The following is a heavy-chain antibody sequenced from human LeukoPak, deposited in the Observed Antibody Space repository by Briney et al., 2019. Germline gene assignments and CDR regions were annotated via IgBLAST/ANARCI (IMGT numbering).Heavy chain of an antibody. Sequence: SETLSLTCTVSGGSINSYYWSWIRQPPGKGLEWIGYIYYSGSTNYNPSLKSRVTISVDTSKNQFSLKLSSVTAADTAVYYCARDGTTMVRGVGYWYFDLWGRGTLVTVSS. D-gene: IGHD3-10*01. J-gene: IGHJ2*01. V-gene: IGHV4-59*01. CDR3: ARDGTTMVRGVGYWYFDL. CDR1: GGSINSYY. CDR2: IYYSGST.